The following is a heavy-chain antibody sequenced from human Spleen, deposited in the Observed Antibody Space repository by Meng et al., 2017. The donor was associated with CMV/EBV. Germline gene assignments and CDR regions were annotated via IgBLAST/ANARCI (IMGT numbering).Heavy chain of an antibody. D-gene: IGHD1-1*01. Sequence: EQLHHAGAERLKPCESLSLTCAVYCGYFRGNYWRWIRQHPGKWMEWIREINHSGNTNYNPSLKSRVTISADTSKNQFSLKLSSVTAADTAVYYCARALLERTPSYFDYWGQGPLVTVSS. CDR1: CGYFRGNY. V-gene: IGHV4-34*01. CDR3: ARALLERTPSYFDY. J-gene: IGHJ4*02. CDR2: INHSGNT.